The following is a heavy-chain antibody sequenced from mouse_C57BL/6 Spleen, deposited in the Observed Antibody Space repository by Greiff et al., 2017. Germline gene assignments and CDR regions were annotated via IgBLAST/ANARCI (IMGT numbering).Heavy chain of an antibody. CDR2: IWSDGST. V-gene: IGHV2-6-1*01. Sequence: VQRVESGPGLVAPSQSLSLTCTVSGFSLPSYGVPWVRQPPGKGLEWLGVIWSDGSTTYKSALQSRLSISKDNSKSQVFLKMNRLQTDDTAMYYCARHLRPSYAMDYWGQGTSVTVSS. D-gene: IGHD1-1*01. CDR1: GFSLPSYG. CDR3: ARHLRPSYAMDY. J-gene: IGHJ4*01.